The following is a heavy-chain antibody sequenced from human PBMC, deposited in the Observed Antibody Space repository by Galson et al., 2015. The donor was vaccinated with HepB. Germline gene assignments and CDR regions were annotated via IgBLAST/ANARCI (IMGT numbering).Heavy chain of an antibody. Sequence: SCKVSGYTLTELSMHWVRQAPGKGLEWMGGFDPEDGETIYAQKFQGRVTMTEDTSTDTAYMELSSLRSEDTAVYYCATSHSGSWYSKYFQHWGQGTLVTVSS. CDR3: ATSHSGSWYSKYFQH. V-gene: IGHV1-24*01. D-gene: IGHD6-13*01. CDR2: FDPEDGET. CDR1: GYTLTELS. J-gene: IGHJ1*01.